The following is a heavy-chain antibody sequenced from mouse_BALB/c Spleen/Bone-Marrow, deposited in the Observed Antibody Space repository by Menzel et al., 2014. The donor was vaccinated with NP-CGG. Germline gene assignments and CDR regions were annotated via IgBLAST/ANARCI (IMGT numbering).Heavy chain of an antibody. Sequence: EVQLVESGGGLVKPGGSLKLSCAASGLAFSSYDMSWVRQTPEKRLEWVAYISSGGGSTYYPDTVKGRFTISRDNAKNTLYLQMSSLKSEDTAMYYCAREVLRDYFDYWGQGTTLTVSS. CDR3: AREVLRDYFDY. CDR1: GLAFSSYD. D-gene: IGHD1-1*01. J-gene: IGHJ2*01. CDR2: ISSGGGST. V-gene: IGHV5-12-1*01.